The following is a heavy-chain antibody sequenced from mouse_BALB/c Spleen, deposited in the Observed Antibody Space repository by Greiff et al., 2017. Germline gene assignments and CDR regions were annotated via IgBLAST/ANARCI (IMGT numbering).Heavy chain of an antibody. CDR1: GFTFSSFG. J-gene: IGHJ3*01. CDR3: ASSYYYGSSPAWFAY. CDR2: ISSGSSTI. D-gene: IGHD1-1*01. V-gene: IGHV5-17*02. Sequence: EVQLVESGGGLVQPGGSRKLSCAASGFTFSSFGMHWVRQAPEKGLEWVAYISSGSSTIYYADTVKGRFTISRDNPKNTLFLQMTSLRSEDTAMYYCASSYYYGSSPAWFAYWGQGTLVTVSA.